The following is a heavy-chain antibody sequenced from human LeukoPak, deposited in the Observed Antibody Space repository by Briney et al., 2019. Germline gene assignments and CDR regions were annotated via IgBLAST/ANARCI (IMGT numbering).Heavy chain of an antibody. D-gene: IGHD2-21*02. J-gene: IGHJ4*02. Sequence: SETLSLTCAVYGGSFSGYYWSWIRQPPGKGLEWIGEINHSGSTNYNPSLKSRVTMSVDTSKNQFSLKLSSVTAADTAVYYCARDSGDYVSSTYYFDYWGQGTLVTVSS. CDR3: ARDSGDYVSSTYYFDY. CDR2: INHSGST. V-gene: IGHV4-34*01. CDR1: GGSFSGYY.